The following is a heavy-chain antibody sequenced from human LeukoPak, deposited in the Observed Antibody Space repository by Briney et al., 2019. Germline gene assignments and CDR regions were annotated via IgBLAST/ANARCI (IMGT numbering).Heavy chain of an antibody. Sequence: PGGSLRLSCAASGFTFSDYSMSWVRQAPGKGLEWVSALSGSGGTTYSADSVKGRFTISRDNSKNTLYLQMNSLRAEDTAVYYCARARDGYNSPFDYWGQGTLVTVSS. CDR2: LSGSGGTT. CDR3: ARARDGYNSPFDY. J-gene: IGHJ4*02. V-gene: IGHV3-23*01. D-gene: IGHD5-24*01. CDR1: GFTFSDYS.